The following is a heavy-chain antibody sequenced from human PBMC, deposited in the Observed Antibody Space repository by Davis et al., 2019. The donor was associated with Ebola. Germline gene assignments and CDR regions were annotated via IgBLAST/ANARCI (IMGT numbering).Heavy chain of an antibody. CDR2: VRYDESDK. D-gene: IGHD4-11*01. V-gene: IGHV3-30*02. CDR1: GFTFSSYG. CDR3: ARATGCDY. J-gene: IGHJ4*02. Sequence: GESLKISCAASGFTFSSYGMHWVRQAPGKGLDWVAFVRYDESDKYYADSVKGRFTISRDNSKNTLYLQMNSLRAEDTAVYYCARATGCDYWGQGTLVTVSS.